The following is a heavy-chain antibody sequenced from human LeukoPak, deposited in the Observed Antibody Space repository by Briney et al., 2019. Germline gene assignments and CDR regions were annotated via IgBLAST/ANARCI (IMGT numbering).Heavy chain of an antibody. V-gene: IGHV4-34*01. CDR2: INHSGST. Sequence: SETLSLTCAVYGGSFSGYYWSWIRQPPGKGLEWIGEINHSGSTNYNPSLKSRVTISVDTSKNRFSLKLSSVTAADTAVYYCARGDSSSSPGWFDPWGQGTLVTVSS. CDR3: ARGDSSSSPGWFDP. CDR1: GGSFSGYY. D-gene: IGHD6-6*01. J-gene: IGHJ5*02.